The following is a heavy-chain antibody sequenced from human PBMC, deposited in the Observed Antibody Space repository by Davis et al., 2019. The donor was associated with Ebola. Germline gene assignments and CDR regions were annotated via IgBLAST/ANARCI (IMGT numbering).Heavy chain of an antibody. CDR1: GFTFSNAW. Sequence: GESLKISCATSGFTFSNAWMSWVRQAPGKGLAWVGRIKSKTDGGTTDYAAPVKGRFTISRDDSKNTLYLQMNSLKTEDTAVYYCTTDSSGYYYAIGYWGQGTLVTVSS. CDR3: TTDSSGYYYAIGY. J-gene: IGHJ4*02. D-gene: IGHD3-22*01. V-gene: IGHV3-15*01. CDR2: IKSKTDGGTT.